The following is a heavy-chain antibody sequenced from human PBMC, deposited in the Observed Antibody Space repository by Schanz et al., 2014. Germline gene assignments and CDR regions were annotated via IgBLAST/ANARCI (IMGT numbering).Heavy chain of an antibody. Sequence: EVQLVESGGGLIQSGGSLRLSCVASGFTINNNYMTWVRQAPGKGLEWVSSISAGGTNTYYADSVKGRFTLSRDNSKNTLHLQMNSLRSEDTAIYFCARDQASTHWGQGTPVTVSS. J-gene: IGHJ4*02. CDR3: ARDQASTH. CDR2: ISAGGTNT. V-gene: IGHV3-23*04. CDR1: GFTINNNY.